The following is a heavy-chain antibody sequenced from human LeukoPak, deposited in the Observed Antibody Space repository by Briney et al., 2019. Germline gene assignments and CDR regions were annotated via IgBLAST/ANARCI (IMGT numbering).Heavy chain of an antibody. D-gene: IGHD1-7*01. CDR2: INGDGSDI. V-gene: IGHV3-74*01. CDR1: GFTFKDSW. CDR3: VRDITGTTYYYYYMDV. Sequence: GVSLRLSCKASGFTFKDSWMYWVRHAPGQGLLWVSRINGDGSDISYVDSVKGRFTISRDNAKNSLYLQMNSLRAEDTAVYYCVRDITGTTYYYYYMDVWGKGTTVTVSS. J-gene: IGHJ6*03.